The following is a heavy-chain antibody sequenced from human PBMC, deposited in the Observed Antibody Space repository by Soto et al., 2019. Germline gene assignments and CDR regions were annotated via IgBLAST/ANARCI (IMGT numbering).Heavy chain of an antibody. V-gene: IGHV2-70*01. J-gene: IGHJ4*02. CDR2: IDWDDDK. CDR1: GFSLSTSGMC. CDR3: ARLTRGEYRSGWQGHDY. Sequence: SGPTLVNPTQTLTLTCTFSGFSLSTSGMCVSWIRQPPGKALEWLALIDWDDDKYYSTSLKTRLTISKDTSKNQVVLTLTNMDPVDTATYYCARLTRGEYRSGWQGHDYCGQGTPVTVA. D-gene: IGHD6-19*01.